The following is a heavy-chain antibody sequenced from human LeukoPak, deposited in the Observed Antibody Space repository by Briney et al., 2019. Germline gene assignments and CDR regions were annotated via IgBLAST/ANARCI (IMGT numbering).Heavy chain of an antibody. CDR3: AKENYGDFDY. D-gene: IGHD4-17*01. CDR1: GFTFRSDA. Sequence: GGSLRLSCAASGFTFRSDAMSWVRQAPGKGLEWVSGISGSGGSTYYADSVKGRFTISRDNSKNTLYLQMNSLRAEDTAVFYCAKENYGDFDYWGQGTLVTVSS. CDR2: ISGSGGST. V-gene: IGHV3-23*01. J-gene: IGHJ4*02.